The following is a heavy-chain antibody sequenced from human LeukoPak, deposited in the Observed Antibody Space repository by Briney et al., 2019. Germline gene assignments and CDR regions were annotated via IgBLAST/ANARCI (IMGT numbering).Heavy chain of an antibody. Sequence: SGTLSLTCTVSGGSISSYYWSWIRQPPGKGLEWIGYIYYSGSTNYNPSLKSRVTISVDTSKNQFSLKLSSVTAVDTAVYYCANKVYCSTTSCYHAGYWGQGTLVTVSS. D-gene: IGHD2-2*01. CDR2: IYYSGST. CDR1: GGSISSYY. CDR3: ANKVYCSTTSCYHAGY. V-gene: IGHV4-59*01. J-gene: IGHJ4*02.